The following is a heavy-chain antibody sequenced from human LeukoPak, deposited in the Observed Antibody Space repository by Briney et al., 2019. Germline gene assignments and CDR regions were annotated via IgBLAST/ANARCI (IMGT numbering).Heavy chain of an antibody. D-gene: IGHD3-22*01. J-gene: IGHJ4*02. Sequence: GGSLRLSCAASGFTFSSYSMNWVRQAPGKGLEWVSYISSSSSTIYYADSVKGRFTISRENAKNSLYLQMNSLRAEDTAVYYCARNANYYDSSGDFDYWGQGTLVTVSS. V-gene: IGHV3-48*01. CDR1: GFTFSSYS. CDR2: ISSSSSTI. CDR3: ARNANYYDSSGDFDY.